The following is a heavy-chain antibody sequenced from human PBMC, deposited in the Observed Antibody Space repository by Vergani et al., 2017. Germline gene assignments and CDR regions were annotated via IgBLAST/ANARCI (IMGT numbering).Heavy chain of an antibody. Sequence: QVQLPESGPGLVKPSETLSLTCTVSGGSISSYYWSWIRPPPGKGLEWIGYIYYSGSTNYNPSLKSRVTISVDTSKNQFSLKLSSVTAADTAVYYCARGGVWFGETDYWGQGTLVTVSS. CDR2: IYYSGST. D-gene: IGHD3-10*01. V-gene: IGHV4-59*01. J-gene: IGHJ4*02. CDR3: ARGGVWFGETDY. CDR1: GGSISSYY.